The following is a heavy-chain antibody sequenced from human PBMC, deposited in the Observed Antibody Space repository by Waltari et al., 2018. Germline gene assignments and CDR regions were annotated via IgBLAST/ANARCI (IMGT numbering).Heavy chain of an antibody. V-gene: IGHV4-4*02. CDR3: ARDRGRGLYLDS. J-gene: IGHJ4*02. Sequence: QLLLQESGPGLVMPSGTLSLPCAVSADSMSTNCWWRWVRQPPGKGLVWLGQVRHSGRSSYSPSFAGRVTVSLDTYNNQFSLGVTSATAADTAIYYCARDRGRGLYLDSWSPGILVTVS. D-gene: IGHD2-15*01. CDR2: VRHSGRS. CDR1: ADSMSTNCW.